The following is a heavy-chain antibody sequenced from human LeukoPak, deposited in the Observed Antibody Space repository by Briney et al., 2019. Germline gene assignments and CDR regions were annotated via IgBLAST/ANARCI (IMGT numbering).Heavy chain of an antibody. CDR1: GYTFSRYN. CDR3: ATLYYDILTGLDY. CDR2: ISTSSLYI. J-gene: IGHJ4*02. V-gene: IGHV3-21*01. Sequence: SCKASGYTFSRYNMNWVRQAPGKGLEWVSSISTSSLYIYYADSVKGRFTISRDNSKNTLYLQMNSLRAEDTAVYYCATLYYDILTGLDYWGQGTLVTVSS. D-gene: IGHD3-9*01.